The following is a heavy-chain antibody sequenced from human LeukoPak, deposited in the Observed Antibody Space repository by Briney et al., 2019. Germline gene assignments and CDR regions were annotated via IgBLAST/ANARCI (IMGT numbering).Heavy chain of an antibody. V-gene: IGHV3-7*01. Sequence: GGSLRLSCAASTVIFRKYWMGWARQAPGKGLEWVANIAHDGSVKRYVDSVKGRFIISRDNARDSLYLQMNGLRVEDTAIYYCAFFVREPQNWGQGTLVTVSS. J-gene: IGHJ1*01. CDR3: AFFVREPQN. CDR1: TVIFRKYW. CDR2: IAHDGSVK. D-gene: IGHD3-10*02.